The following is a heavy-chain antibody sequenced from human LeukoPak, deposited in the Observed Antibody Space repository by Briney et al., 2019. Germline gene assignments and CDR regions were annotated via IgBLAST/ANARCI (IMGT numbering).Heavy chain of an antibody. CDR1: GASISSYF. CDR2: FSPGGST. V-gene: IGHV4-59*03. D-gene: IGHD6-19*01. J-gene: IGHJ4*02. Sequence: SETLSLTCKVSGASISSYFWSWIRQPPGKGLEWIGYFSPGGSTKYNPSLRSRVTMLEDTAKNQLSLKLTSVTPADTAVYFCARRYSSGWVFDSWGRGTLVTVSS. CDR3: ARRYSSGWVFDS.